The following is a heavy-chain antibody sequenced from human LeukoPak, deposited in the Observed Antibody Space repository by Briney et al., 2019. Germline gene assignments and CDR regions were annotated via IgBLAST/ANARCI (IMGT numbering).Heavy chain of an antibody. Sequence: PGGSLRLSCAASGFTFSSYGMHWVRQAPGKGLEWVAVISYDGSNKYYADSVKGRFTISRDNSKNTLYLQMNSLRAEDTALYYCAKDRLPDGRWSLDYWGQGTLVTVSS. CDR2: ISYDGSNK. CDR3: AKDRLPDGRWSLDY. D-gene: IGHD6-13*01. CDR1: GFTFSSYG. V-gene: IGHV3-30*18. J-gene: IGHJ4*02.